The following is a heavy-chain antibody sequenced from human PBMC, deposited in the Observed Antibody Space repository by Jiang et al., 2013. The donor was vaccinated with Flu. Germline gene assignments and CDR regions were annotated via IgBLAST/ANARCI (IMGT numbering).Heavy chain of an antibody. D-gene: IGHD1-26*01. CDR1: GGSFSGYY. J-gene: IGHJ4*02. V-gene: IGHV4-34*01. Sequence: LLKPSETLSLTCAVYGGSFSGYYWSWIRQPPGKGLEWIREINHSGSTNYNPSLKSRVTISVDTSKNQFSLKLSSVTAADTAVYYCASARGRSGSIDYWGQGTLVTVSS. CDR3: ASARGRSGSIDY. CDR2: INHSGST.